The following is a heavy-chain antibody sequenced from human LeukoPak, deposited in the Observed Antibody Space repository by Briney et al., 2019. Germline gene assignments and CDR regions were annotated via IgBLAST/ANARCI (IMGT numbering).Heavy chain of an antibody. J-gene: IGHJ4*02. Sequence: SETLSLTRAVYGGSFSGYYWSWIRQPPGKGLEWIGEINHSGSTNYNPSLKSRVTISVDTSKNQFSLKLSSVTAADTPVYYCAKDRQLWFTRNYEPDYWGQGTLVTVSS. D-gene: IGHD5-18*01. CDR3: AKDRQLWFTRNYEPDY. CDR1: GGSFSGYY. V-gene: IGHV4-34*01. CDR2: INHSGST.